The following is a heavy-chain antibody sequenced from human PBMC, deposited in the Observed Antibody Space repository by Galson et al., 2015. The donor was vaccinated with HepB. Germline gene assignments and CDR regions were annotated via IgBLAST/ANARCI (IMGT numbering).Heavy chain of an antibody. J-gene: IGHJ4*02. D-gene: IGHD2-15*01. CDR1: GFTFSSYW. Sequence: SLRLSCAASGFTFSSYWMSWVRQAPGKGLEWVANIKQDGSEKYYVDSVKGRFTISRDNAKNSLYLQMNSLRAEDTAVYYCARDCPGGGSCLLFDYWGQGTLVTVSS. V-gene: IGHV3-7*03. CDR2: IKQDGSEK. CDR3: ARDCPGGGSCLLFDY.